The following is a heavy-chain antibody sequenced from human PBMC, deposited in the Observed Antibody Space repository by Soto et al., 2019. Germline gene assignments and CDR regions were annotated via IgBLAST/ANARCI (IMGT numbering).Heavy chain of an antibody. D-gene: IGHD3-3*01. V-gene: IGHV3-23*01. CDR3: DSGLRFLG. J-gene: IGHJ4*02. CDR1: GFTFSSYA. CDR2: ISGSGGSA. Sequence: EVQLLESGGGLVQPGGSLRLSCAASGFTFSSYAMSWVRQAPGKGLEWVSAISGSGGSAYYADSVKGRFTISRDNAKNALYLQMNGRRADGPAVYCCDSGLRFLGWGQGTLVTVSS.